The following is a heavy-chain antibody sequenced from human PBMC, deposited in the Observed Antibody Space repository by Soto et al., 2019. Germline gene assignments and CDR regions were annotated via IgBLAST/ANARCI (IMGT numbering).Heavy chain of an antibody. V-gene: IGHV1-18*04. D-gene: IGHD3-10*01. CDR3: ATYYFGSGSYYRFVN. CDR1: GYAVSFG. Sequence: PVKVSCKASGYAVSFGFYGGRQAPGQRLEWQGCISASDGRTNSAQKFRGRIYLTPDTSTNTAYMDLLSLTSDDKAVYFCATYYFGSGSYYRFVNWGQGTLVTV. J-gene: IGHJ4*02. CDR2: ISASDGRT.